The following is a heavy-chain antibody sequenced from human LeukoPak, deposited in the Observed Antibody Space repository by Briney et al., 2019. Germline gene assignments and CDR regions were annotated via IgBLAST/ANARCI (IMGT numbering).Heavy chain of an antibody. CDR1: GFTFSRVA. V-gene: IGHV3-33*06. CDR2: IWDDGSET. J-gene: IGHJ4*02. D-gene: IGHD5-24*01. Sequence: GGSLRLSCAASGFTFSRVAMHWVRQAPGKGLEWVAIIWDDGSETLYADSVRGRFTISRDNSKNMLYLQMSSLRAEDTAVYYCAKTGDRGGYILDFWGQGTLVTVSS. CDR3: AKTGDRGGYILDF.